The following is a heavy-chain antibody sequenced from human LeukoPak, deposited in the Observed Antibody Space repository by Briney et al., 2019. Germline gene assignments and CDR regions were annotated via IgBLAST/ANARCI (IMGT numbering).Heavy chain of an antibody. J-gene: IGHJ3*02. Sequence: GGSLRLSCAASGFTFSSYTMNWVRQAPGKGLEWVSSISSSSSYINYADSVKGRFTISRDNAKNSLYPQMNSLRAEDTAVYYCAREVRIAASGRAFDMWGQGTMVTVSS. CDR3: AREVRIAASGRAFDM. V-gene: IGHV3-21*01. D-gene: IGHD6-13*01. CDR1: GFTFSSYT. CDR2: ISSSSSYI.